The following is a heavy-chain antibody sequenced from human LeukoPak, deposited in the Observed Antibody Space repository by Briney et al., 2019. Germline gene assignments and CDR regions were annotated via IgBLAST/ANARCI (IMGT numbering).Heavy chain of an antibody. D-gene: IGHD2/OR15-2a*01. Sequence: AGGSLRLSCAASGFTFSNYGMSWVRQAAGKGLEWVAGISGTRGSTHYPASVKARFTISRDNSKNTVYLQMRNLRVEHTAVYYCAKVVAGNIDYYFDYWGQGILVAVSS. CDR3: AKVVAGNIDYYFDY. J-gene: IGHJ4*02. CDR1: GFTFSNYG. CDR2: ISGTRGST. V-gene: IGHV3-23*01.